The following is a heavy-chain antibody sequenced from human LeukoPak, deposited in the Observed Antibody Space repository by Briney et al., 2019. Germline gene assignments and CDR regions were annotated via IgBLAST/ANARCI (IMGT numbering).Heavy chain of an antibody. J-gene: IGHJ4*02. CDR1: GYTFTGYY. D-gene: IGHD6-19*01. CDR2: INPNSGGT. V-gene: IGHV1-2*02. Sequence: ASVKVSCKASGYTFTGYYMHWVRQAPGQGLEWMGWINPNSGGTNYAQKFQGRVTMTRDTSISTAYMELSRLRSDDTAVYYCARALLFIDTPSGWLDYWGQGTLVTVSS. CDR3: ARALLFIDTPSGWLDY.